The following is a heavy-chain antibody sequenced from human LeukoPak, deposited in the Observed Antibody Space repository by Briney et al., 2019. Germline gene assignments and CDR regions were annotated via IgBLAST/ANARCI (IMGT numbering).Heavy chain of an antibody. CDR3: ARHGVGNYFDSSAYYLPFDY. V-gene: IGHV4-34*01. CDR2: INHSGST. CDR1: GGSFSGYF. Sequence: SSETLSLTCAVYGGSFSGYFWSWIRQPPGKGLEWIGEINHSGSTNYNPSLKSRVTISVGTSKNQFSLNLNSVTAADTAVYYCARHGVGNYFDSSAYYLPFDYWGQGTLVTVSS. J-gene: IGHJ4*02. D-gene: IGHD3-22*01.